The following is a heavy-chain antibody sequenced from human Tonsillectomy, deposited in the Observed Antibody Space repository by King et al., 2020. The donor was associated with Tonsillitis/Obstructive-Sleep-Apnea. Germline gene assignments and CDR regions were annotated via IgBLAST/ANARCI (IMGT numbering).Heavy chain of an antibody. V-gene: IGHV1-69*10. Sequence: VQLVESGAEVKKPGSSVKVSCEASGDTFSSYAITWVRQAPGQGLEWMGGIIHNLGIANYAQKFQGRVTITADKYTSATYMEVSRLRSEETAVYYCAYSSEGYKHFYYYGMDGWGQGTTVTVSS. D-gene: IGHD1-1*01. J-gene: IGHJ6*02. CDR3: AYSSEGYKHFYYYGMDG. CDR1: GDTFSSYA. CDR2: IIHNLGIA.